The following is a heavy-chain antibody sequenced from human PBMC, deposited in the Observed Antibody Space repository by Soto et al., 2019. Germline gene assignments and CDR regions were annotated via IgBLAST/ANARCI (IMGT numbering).Heavy chain of an antibody. CDR3: AKDLSGITPDGFDI. J-gene: IGHJ3*02. Sequence: EVQLLESGGGLVQPGGSLRLSCATSGFTFSNYAMTWVRQAPGKGLECVSSISGSGGRTDYADSVKGRFTISRDNSRNTVYLQMDSLRAEDTAVYYCAKDLSGITPDGFDIWGQGTMVTVSS. CDR1: GFTFSNYA. D-gene: IGHD1-1*01. V-gene: IGHV3-23*01. CDR2: ISGSGGRT.